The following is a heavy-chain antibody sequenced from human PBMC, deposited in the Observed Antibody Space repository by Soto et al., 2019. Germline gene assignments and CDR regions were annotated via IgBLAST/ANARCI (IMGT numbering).Heavy chain of an antibody. CDR3: AKDIREYSSSYDAFDI. CDR1: GFTFDDYA. Sequence: EVQLVESGGGLVQPGRSLRLSCAASGFTFDDYAMHWVRQAPGKGLEWVSGISWNSGSIGYADSVKGRFTISRDNAKNSLYLQMNSLRAEDTALYYCAKDIREYSSSYDAFDIWGQGTMVTVSS. CDR2: ISWNSGSI. D-gene: IGHD6-6*01. V-gene: IGHV3-9*01. J-gene: IGHJ3*02.